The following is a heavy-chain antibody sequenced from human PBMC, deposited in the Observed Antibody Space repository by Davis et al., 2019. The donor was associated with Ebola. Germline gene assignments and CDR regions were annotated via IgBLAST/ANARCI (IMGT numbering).Heavy chain of an antibody. CDR3: ARDRTQWLTPDAFDI. Sequence: PGGSLRLSCTASVITFSSYAMTWVRQAPGKGLEWVPAISGSGGSTYYAASVKGRFTISRDNSKKTLYLQMNSLRAEDTAVYYCARDRTQWLTPDAFDIWGQGTMVTVSS. D-gene: IGHD6-19*01. V-gene: IGHV3-23*01. CDR1: VITFSSYA. CDR2: ISGSGGST. J-gene: IGHJ3*02.